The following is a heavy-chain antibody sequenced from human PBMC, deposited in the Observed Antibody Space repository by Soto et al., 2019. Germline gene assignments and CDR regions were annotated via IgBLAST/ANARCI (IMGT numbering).Heavy chain of an antibody. CDR1: GGTFSSYA. CDR2: IIPIFGTA. D-gene: IGHD1-26*01. CDR3: PRGDPHRVLHFNY. J-gene: IGHJ4*02. V-gene: IGHV1-69*12. Sequence: QVQLVQSGAEVKKPGSSVKVSCKASGGTFSSYAISWVRQAPGQGLEWMGGIIPIFGTANYAQKFQGRVTITAGESRGPACMERTSFGSEDTAVFSGPRGDPHRVLHFNYWGQGTLVTVSS.